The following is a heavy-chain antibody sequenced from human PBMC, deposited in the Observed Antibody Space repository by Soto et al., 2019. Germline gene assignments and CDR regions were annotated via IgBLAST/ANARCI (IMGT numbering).Heavy chain of an antibody. CDR3: TAEPNYNVPGSTSPNFDY. CDR1: GFTFSNAW. J-gene: IGHJ4*02. CDR2: IKSKTDGGTT. Sequence: EVQLVESGGGLVKPGGSLRLSCAASGFTFSNAWMSWVRQAPGKGLEWVGRIKSKTDGGTTDYAAPVKGRLTISRDDSKNTQYLQMNSRKTENTGVYYCTAEPNYNVPGSTSPNFDYWGLGTLVTVSS. V-gene: IGHV3-15*01. D-gene: IGHD3-10*01.